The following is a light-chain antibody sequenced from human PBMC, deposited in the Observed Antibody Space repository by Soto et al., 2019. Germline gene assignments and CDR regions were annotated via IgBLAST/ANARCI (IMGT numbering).Light chain of an antibody. V-gene: IGKV1-39*01. CDR1: QSISRY. J-gene: IGKJ1*01. CDR3: HQSYCAPFT. Sequence: DIQVTQSPSSLSASVGDRVTITCRASQSISRYLNWYRQKPGRAPNLLIYAASNLQSGVPSRFSGSGSGTDFTIIISSLQCVDFSTYYCHQSYCAPFTFGQGTKVESK. CDR2: AAS.